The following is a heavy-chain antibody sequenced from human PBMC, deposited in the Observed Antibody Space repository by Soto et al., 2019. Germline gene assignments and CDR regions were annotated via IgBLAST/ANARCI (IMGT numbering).Heavy chain of an antibody. V-gene: IGHV1-46*01. CDR3: AKVGRVPVAWFDP. Sequence: GASVKVSCKASGYTFTSYYMHWVRQAPGQGLEWMGIINPSGGSTSYAQKFQGRVTMTRDTSTSTVYMELSSLRSEDTAVYYCAKVGRVPVAWFDPWGQGTLVTVSS. J-gene: IGHJ5*02. CDR2: INPSGGST. CDR1: GYTFTSYY. D-gene: IGHD1-26*01.